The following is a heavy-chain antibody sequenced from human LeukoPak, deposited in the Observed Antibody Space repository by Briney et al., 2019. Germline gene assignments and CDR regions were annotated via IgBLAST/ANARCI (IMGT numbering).Heavy chain of an antibody. J-gene: IGHJ3*02. D-gene: IGHD1-14*01. CDR1: GYTFTGYY. V-gene: IGHV1-2*02. CDR2: INPNSGGT. CDR3: ASFSEIDCTLGTTSRCSPQSRSANDAFDI. Sequence: ASVKVSCKASGYTFTGYYMHWVRQAPGQGLEWMGWINPNSGGTNYAQKFQGRVTMTRDTSISTAYMELSRLRSDDTAVYYCASFSEIDCTLGTTSRCSPQSRSANDAFDIWGQGTMVTVSS.